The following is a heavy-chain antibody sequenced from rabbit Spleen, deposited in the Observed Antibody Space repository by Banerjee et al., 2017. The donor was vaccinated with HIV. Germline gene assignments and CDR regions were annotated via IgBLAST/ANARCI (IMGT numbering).Heavy chain of an antibody. CDR2: IAGGSSGST. CDR3: ARDTGTSFSTYGMDL. Sequence: QSLEESGGDLVKPGASLTLTCKASGFTLSSYWMSWVRQAPGKGLEWIACIAGGSSGSTYSATWAKGRFTISKTSSTTVTLQMTSLTAADTATYFCARDTGTSFSTYGMDLWGPGTLVTVS. J-gene: IGHJ6*01. CDR1: GFTLSSYW. D-gene: IGHD7-1*01. V-gene: IGHV1S40*01.